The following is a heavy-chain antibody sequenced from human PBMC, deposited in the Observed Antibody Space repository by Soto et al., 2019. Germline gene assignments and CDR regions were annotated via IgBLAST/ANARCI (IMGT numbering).Heavy chain of an antibody. CDR3: AREGPLSWYYFDY. V-gene: IGHV3-30-3*01. CDR2: ISYDGSNK. Sequence: QVQLVESGGGVVQPGRSLRLSCAASGFTFSSYAMHWVRQAPGKGLEWVAVISYDGSNKYYADSVKGRFTISRDNSKNTLYLQMNSLRAEDTAVYYCAREGPLSWYYFDYWGQGTLVTVSS. J-gene: IGHJ4*02. D-gene: IGHD6-13*01. CDR1: GFTFSSYA.